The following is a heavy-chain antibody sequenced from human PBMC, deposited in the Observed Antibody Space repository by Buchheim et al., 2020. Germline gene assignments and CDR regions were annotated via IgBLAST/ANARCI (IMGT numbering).Heavy chain of an antibody. CDR1: GGSISSSNW. D-gene: IGHD6-13*01. Sequence: QVQLQESGPGLVKPSGTLSLTCAVSGGSISSSNWWSWVRQPPGKGLEWIGEIYHSGSTNYNPSLKSRVTISVDKSKNQFPLKLSSVTAADTAVYYCASLYPQLGSAAAGPNPGYYFDYWGQGTL. J-gene: IGHJ4*02. V-gene: IGHV4-4*02. CDR3: ASLYPQLGSAAAGPNPGYYFDY. CDR2: IYHSGST.